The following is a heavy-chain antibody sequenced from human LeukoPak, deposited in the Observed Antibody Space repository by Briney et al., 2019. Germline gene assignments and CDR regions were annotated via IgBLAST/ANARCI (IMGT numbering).Heavy chain of an antibody. CDR2: IYYSGST. V-gene: IGHV4-59*01. J-gene: IGHJ5*02. D-gene: IGHD6-19*01. CDR1: GGSISSYY. Sequence: SETLSLTCTVSGGSISSYYWSWIRQPPGKGLEWIGYIYYSGSTNYNPSLKSRVTISVDTSKNQFSLKLSSVTAADTAVYYCARVRRGSSGWYTDPWGQGTLVTVSS. CDR3: ARVRRGSSGWYTDP.